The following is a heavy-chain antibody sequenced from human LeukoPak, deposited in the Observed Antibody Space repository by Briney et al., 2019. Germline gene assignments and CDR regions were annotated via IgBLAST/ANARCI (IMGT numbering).Heavy chain of an antibody. Sequence: ETLSLTCTVSGGSVSSDSYFWTWVRQAPGKGLEWVSFISIGSDNIDYADSVRGRFTISRDNAKNSLYLEMSSLRDEDTAVYYCAPDFNRGGRDHYWGQGTLVTVSS. V-gene: IGHV3-48*02. CDR2: ISIGSDNI. D-gene: IGHD2-15*01. CDR3: APDFNRGGRDHY. CDR1: GGSVSSDSYF. J-gene: IGHJ4*02.